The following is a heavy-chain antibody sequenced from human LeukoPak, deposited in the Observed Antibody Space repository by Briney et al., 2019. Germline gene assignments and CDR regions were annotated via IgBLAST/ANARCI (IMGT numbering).Heavy chain of an antibody. CDR3: TRPRNGTPGDY. J-gene: IGHJ4*02. CDR2: ASYTGST. V-gene: IGHV4-39*01. Sequence: SETLSLTCTVSGGSIFTTDFNWGWVRQPPGKGLEWVGSASYTGSTYYNPSLKSRLTISVDTSKNQFSLKLNSVTAADTAVYYCTRPRNGTPGDYWGQGTRVTVSS. CDR1: GGSIFTTDFN. D-gene: IGHD2-8*01.